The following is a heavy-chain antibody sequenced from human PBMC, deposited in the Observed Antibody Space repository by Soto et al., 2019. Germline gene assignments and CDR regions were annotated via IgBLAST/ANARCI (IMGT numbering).Heavy chain of an antibody. CDR3: ARKGVAFDY. J-gene: IGHJ4*02. CDR2: ISTTSSSI. V-gene: IGHV3-48*02. D-gene: IGHD3-3*01. Sequence: GGSLRLSCAASGLTFSSYSMNWVRQAPGKGLEWISYISTTSSSIYYADSVKGRFTISRDNAKNSLFLQMNSLRDEDTAVYYCARKGVAFDYWGQGALVTAPQ. CDR1: GLTFSSYS.